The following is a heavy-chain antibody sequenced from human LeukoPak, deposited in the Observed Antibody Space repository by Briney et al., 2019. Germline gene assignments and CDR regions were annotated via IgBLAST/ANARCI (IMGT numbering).Heavy chain of an antibody. V-gene: IGHV3-23*01. CDR3: AKDGGYYDFWRPSTNWFDP. D-gene: IGHD3-3*01. CDR2: ISGSGGST. Sequence: GGSLRLSCAASGFTFSSYAMSWVRQAPGKGLEWVSAISGSGGSTYYADSVKGRFTISRDNSKNTLYLQMNSLRAEDTAVYYCAKDGGYYDFWRPSTNWFDPWGQGTLVTVSS. J-gene: IGHJ5*02. CDR1: GFTFSSYA.